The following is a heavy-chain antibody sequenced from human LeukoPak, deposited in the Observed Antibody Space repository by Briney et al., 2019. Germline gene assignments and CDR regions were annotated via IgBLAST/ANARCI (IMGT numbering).Heavy chain of an antibody. J-gene: IGHJ4*02. D-gene: IGHD3-22*01. V-gene: IGHV3-21*01. CDR3: VRLRRNSDTSGFYYYYDF. Sequence: PGGSLRLSCAASGFTFSNYAMGWVRQAPGKGLEWASSISVRSNYIYYADSVRGRFSISRDDARDSLYLQMNSLRAEDTAVYYCVRLRRNSDTSGFYYYYDFWGQGTLVTVSS. CDR1: GFTFSNYA. CDR2: ISVRSNYI.